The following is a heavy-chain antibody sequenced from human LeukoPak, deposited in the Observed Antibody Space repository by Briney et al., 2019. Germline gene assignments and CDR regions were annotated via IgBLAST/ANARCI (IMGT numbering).Heavy chain of an antibody. V-gene: IGHV4-59*01. CDR1: GGSISSYY. D-gene: IGHD2-2*02. CDR2: IYFSGST. Sequence: SETLSLTCTVSGGSISSYYWSWIRQPPGKGLEWIGYIYFSGSTNYNPSLKSRVTISVDTSKNQFSLKLSSVTAADTAVYYCAREVVVVPAAIPAYYFDYWGQGTLVTVSS. CDR3: AREVVVVPAAIPAYYFDY. J-gene: IGHJ4*02.